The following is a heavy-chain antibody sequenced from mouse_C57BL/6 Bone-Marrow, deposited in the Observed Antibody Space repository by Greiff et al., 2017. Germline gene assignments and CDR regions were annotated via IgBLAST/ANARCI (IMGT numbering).Heavy chain of an antibody. V-gene: IGHV1-50*01. CDR2: IDPSDSYT. D-gene: IGHD1-1*01. CDR1: GYTFTSYW. Sequence: VQLQQPGAELVKPGASVKLSCKASGYTFTSYWMQWVKQRPGQGLEWIGEIDPSDSYTNYNQKFKGKATLTVDTSSSTAYMQLSSLTSEDSAVYSCAGSGYHGPSWDYWGQGTRPTVS. CDR3: AGSGYHGPSWDY. J-gene: IGHJ2*03.